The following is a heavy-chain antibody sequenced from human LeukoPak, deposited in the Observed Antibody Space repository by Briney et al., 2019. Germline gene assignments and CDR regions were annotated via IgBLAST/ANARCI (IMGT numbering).Heavy chain of an antibody. D-gene: IGHD6-6*01. CDR3: ATVESIAARPGPGSYWYFDL. V-gene: IGHV1-24*01. Sequence: ASVKVSCKVSGYTLTELSMHWVRQAPGKGLEWMGGFDPEDGETIYAQKFQGRVTMTEDTSTDTAYMELSSLRSEDTAVYYCATVESIAARPGPGSYWYFDLWGRGTLVTVSS. CDR2: FDPEDGET. CDR1: GYTLTELS. J-gene: IGHJ2*01.